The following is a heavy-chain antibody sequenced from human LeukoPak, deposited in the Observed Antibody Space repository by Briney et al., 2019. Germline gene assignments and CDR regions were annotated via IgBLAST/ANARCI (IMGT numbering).Heavy chain of an antibody. Sequence: PSETLSLTCTVSGGSISSYYWSWIRQPPGKGLEWIGYIYYSGSTNYNPSLKSRVTISVDTSKNQFSLKLSSVTAVDTAVYYCARTYSSSVPFDYWGQGTLVTVSS. D-gene: IGHD6-6*01. V-gene: IGHV4-59*01. CDR1: GGSISSYY. CDR2: IYYSGST. CDR3: ARTYSSSVPFDY. J-gene: IGHJ4*02.